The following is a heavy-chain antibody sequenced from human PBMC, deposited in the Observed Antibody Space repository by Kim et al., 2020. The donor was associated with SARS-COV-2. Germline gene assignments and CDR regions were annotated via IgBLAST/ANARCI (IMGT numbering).Heavy chain of an antibody. D-gene: IGHD3-3*01. CDR1: GGSISSYY. V-gene: IGHV4-59*13. J-gene: IGHJ5*02. Sequence: SETLSLTCTVSGGSISSYYWSWIRQPPRKGLEWIGYIYYSGSTNYNPSLKSRVTISVDTSKNQFSLKLSSVTAADTAVYYCARNPQARLLRFLGWFDPWGQGTLVTVSS. CDR2: IYYSGST. CDR3: ARNPQARLLRFLGWFDP.